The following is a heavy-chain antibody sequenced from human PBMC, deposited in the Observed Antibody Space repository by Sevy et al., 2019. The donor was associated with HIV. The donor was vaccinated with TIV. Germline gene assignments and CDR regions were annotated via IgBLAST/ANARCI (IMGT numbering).Heavy chain of an antibody. CDR3: ARRYFDL. CDR1: GFTFDDYW. CDR2: IRQDGNEL. Sequence: GWSLRLSCAASGFTFDDYWMQWVRQAPGQGLEWVANIRQDGNELYYADSVKGRFTISRDNAKESLFLQMTNLRVEDTAIYYCARRYFDLWGPGTLVTVSS. J-gene: IGHJ4*02. V-gene: IGHV3-7*01.